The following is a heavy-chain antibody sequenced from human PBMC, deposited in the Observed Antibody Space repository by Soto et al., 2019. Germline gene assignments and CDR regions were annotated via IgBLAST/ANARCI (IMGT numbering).Heavy chain of an antibody. CDR3: ATRITVFGLLIPPFDP. CDR1: GGSVNGYY. V-gene: IGHV4-34*01. D-gene: IGHD3-3*01. J-gene: IGHJ5*02. CDR2: INHTGGT. Sequence: SETLSLTCAVYGGSVNGYYWNWTRQPPGKGLEWIGEINHTGGTHYNPSLKSRVTMSVDTSKNQFSLRLSSVTAADTAIYYCATRITVFGLLIPPFDPWGQGTQVTVSS.